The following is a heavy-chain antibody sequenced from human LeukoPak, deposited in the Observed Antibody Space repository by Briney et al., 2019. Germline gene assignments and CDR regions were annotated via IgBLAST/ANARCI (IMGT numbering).Heavy chain of an antibody. CDR3: ARERRYFDWIPDGMDV. D-gene: IGHD3-9*01. Sequence: GGSLRLSCVASRFNFNTYGMYWVRQAPGKGLEWVAVMWYDGGNEYYADSMKGRFTISRDNSKNTLYLQMNSLRVEDTAVYYCARERRYFDWIPDGMDVWGQGTTVTVSS. CDR1: RFNFNTYG. CDR2: MWYDGGNE. J-gene: IGHJ6*02. V-gene: IGHV3-33*01.